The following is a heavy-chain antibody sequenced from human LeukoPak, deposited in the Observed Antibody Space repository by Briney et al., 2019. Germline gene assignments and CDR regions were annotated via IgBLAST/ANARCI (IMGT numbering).Heavy chain of an antibody. CDR2: IVVGRGDT. D-gene: IGHD1-1*01. J-gene: IGHJ3*02. Sequence: ASVKVSCKASGFTFTSSAMQWVRQARGQRLEWIGWIVVGRGDTKYAQTFQERVTISRDMSTSTAYMELSSLRSDDTAVYYCAARKDATATFGFDIRGQGTVVTVSS. CDR1: GFTFTSSA. CDR3: AARKDATATFGFDI. V-gene: IGHV1-58*02.